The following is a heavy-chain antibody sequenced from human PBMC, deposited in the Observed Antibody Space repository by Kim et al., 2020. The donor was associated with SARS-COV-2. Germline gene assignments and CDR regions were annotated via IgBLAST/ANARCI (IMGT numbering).Heavy chain of an antibody. J-gene: IGHJ3*02. V-gene: IGHV3-11*01. CDR2: ISSSGSTI. Sequence: GGSLRLSCAASGFTFSDYYMSWIRQAPGKGLEWVSYISSSGSTIYYADSVKGRFTISRDNAKNSLYLQMNSLRAEDTAVYYCARGEDIVATRREDAFDIWGQGTMVTVSS. CDR1: GFTFSDYY. CDR3: ARGEDIVATRREDAFDI. D-gene: IGHD5-12*01.